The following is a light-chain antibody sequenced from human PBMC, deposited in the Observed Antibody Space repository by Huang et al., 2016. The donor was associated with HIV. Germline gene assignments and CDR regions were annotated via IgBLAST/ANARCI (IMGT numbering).Light chain of an antibody. J-gene: IGKJ1*01. CDR2: AAS. CDR1: QSITTY. V-gene: IGKV1-39*01. Sequence: IQMTQSPSSLPAFVGDRVTIGCRASQSITTYLNWYQQKMGKSPKLLIYAASILQVGVPLRCSASGSGTNCSLTISSLQSEDFATYYCQQSYSIPWTFGQGTRVEVK. CDR3: QQSYSIPWT.